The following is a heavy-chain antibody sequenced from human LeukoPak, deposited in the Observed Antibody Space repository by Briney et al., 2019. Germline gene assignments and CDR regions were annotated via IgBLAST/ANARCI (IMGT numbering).Heavy chain of an antibody. CDR2: ISSSSSYI. D-gene: IGHD4-17*01. V-gene: IGHV3-21*01. CDR3: ARDLTVTTEY. CDR1: GFTFSSYS. Sequence: GWSLRLSCAASGFTFSSYSMNWVRQAPGKGLELVSSISSSSSYIYYADSVKGRFTISRDNAKISLYLQMNSLRAEDTAVYYCARDLTVTTEYWGQGTLVTVSS. J-gene: IGHJ4*02.